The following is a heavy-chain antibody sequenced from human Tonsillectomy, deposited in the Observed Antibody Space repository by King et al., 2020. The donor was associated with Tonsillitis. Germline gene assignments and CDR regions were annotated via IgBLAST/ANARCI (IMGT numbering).Heavy chain of an antibody. CDR1: GFRFGDYA. CDR3: TRVSAAAGYNYYYGMDV. Sequence: QLVQSGGGLVQPGRSLRLSCAASGFRFGDYAMSWVRQAPGKGLEWVGFIRRKAYGGTTEYAASVKGRLTISRDDSKSIAYLQMNSLKTEDTGLYYCTRVSAAAGYNYYYGMDVWGQGTTVTVSS. CDR2: IRRKAYGGTT. D-gene: IGHD6-13*01. J-gene: IGHJ6*02. V-gene: IGHV3-49*04.